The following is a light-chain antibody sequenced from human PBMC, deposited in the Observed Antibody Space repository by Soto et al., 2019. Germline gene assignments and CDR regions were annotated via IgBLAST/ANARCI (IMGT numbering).Light chain of an antibody. V-gene: IGKV3-20*01. J-gene: IGKJ2*01. Sequence: DIVLTQSPGTLSLSAGEIATLSCKASHNLRRPSLALYQQKPGQTPRLLISGAFTRAAGIPDRFSGSATVTDFTLTITGLEPEDSAVYYCQQDGSIPYTFGQGTKLE. CDR3: QQDGSIPYT. CDR1: HNLRRPS. CDR2: GAF.